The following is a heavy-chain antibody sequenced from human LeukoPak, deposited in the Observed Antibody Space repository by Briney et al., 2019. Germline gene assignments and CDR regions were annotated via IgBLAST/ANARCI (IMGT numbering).Heavy chain of an antibody. CDR2: IYPGDSDS. V-gene: IGHV5-51*01. J-gene: IGHJ4*02. D-gene: IGHD6-19*01. CDR3: ARGRLQWLDYFDY. Sequence: GESLKISCKASGYNFTSYWIGWVRQMPGKGLEWMGIIYPGDSDSRYSPSFQGQVTISADKSISPAYLQWSSLKASDTAMYYCARGRLQWLDYFDYWGQGTLVTVSS. CDR1: GYNFTSYW.